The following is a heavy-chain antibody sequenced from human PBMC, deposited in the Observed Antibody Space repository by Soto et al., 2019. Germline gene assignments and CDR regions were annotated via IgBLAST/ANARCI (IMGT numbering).Heavy chain of an antibody. Sequence: GGSLRLSCNASGFSFGTYLMTWVRQAPGKGLEWVSSISGNGFDTYYADSVKGRFTISRENSKNRLFLQMNSLRADDTALYYCALGGLFCSGTSGHPLGFSGQGAVVTVSS. V-gene: IGHV3-23*01. CDR2: ISGNGFDT. CDR3: ALGGLFCSGTSGHPLGF. J-gene: IGHJ4*02. D-gene: IGHD2-15*01. CDR1: GFSFGTYL.